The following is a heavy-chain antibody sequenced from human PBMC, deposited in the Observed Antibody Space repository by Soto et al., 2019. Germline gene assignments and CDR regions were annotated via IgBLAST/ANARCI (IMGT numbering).Heavy chain of an antibody. V-gene: IGHV4-30-4*01. CDR1: GGSISSGDYY. CDR3: ARGRYCLTGRCFPNWFDS. J-gene: IGHJ5*01. D-gene: IGHD7-27*01. CDR2: IYHSGPT. Sequence: SETLSLTCTVSGGSISSGDYYWSWIPQPPGKGLEWIGYIYHSGPTYYNPSPKSRVTISVDTSKSQFSLNVTSVTAADTAVYFCARGRYCLTGRCFPNWFDSWGQVALVTVSS.